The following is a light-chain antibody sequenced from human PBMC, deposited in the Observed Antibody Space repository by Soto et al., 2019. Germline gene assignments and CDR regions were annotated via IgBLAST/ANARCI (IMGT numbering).Light chain of an antibody. J-gene: IGKJ5*01. CDR2: AAS. CDR3: HSRA. CDR1: RGFSNF. Sequence: DIQMTQSPSSLSASVGDRVTITCRASRGFSNFLAWYQQKQGKVPKLLIYAASTLQSGVPSRFSGSGSGTEFTLTISRLQPDDFATYFCHSRAFGQGTRLEI. V-gene: IGKV1-27*01.